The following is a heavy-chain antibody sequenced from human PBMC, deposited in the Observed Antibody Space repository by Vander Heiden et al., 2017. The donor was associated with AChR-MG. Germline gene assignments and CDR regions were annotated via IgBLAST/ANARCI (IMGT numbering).Heavy chain of an antibody. CDR2: INHSGST. CDR3: ARQTDYSKRPYFDY. CDR1: GRSFSGYY. V-gene: IGHV4-34*01. J-gene: IGHJ4*02. Sequence: QVQLQQWGAGLLKPSETLSLTCAVYGRSFSGYYWSWIRQPPGKGLEWIGEINHSGSTNYNPSLKSRVTISVDTSKNQFSLKLSSVTAADTAVYYCARQTDYSKRPYFDYWGQGTLVTVSS. D-gene: IGHD2-15*01.